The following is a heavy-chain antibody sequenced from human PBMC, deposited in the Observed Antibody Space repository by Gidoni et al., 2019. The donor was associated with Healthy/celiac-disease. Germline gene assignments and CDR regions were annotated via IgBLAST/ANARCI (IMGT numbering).Heavy chain of an antibody. CDR2: IWYDGSNK. Sequence: QVQLVESGGGVVQPGRSLRLSCAASGFTFSSYGMHWVRQAPGKGLEWVAVIWYDGSNKYYADSVKGRFTISRDNSKNTLYLQMNSLRAEDTAVYYCAREGVGGVYAFDIWGQGTMVTVSS. D-gene: IGHD3-3*01. CDR3: AREGVGGVYAFDI. J-gene: IGHJ3*02. V-gene: IGHV3-33*01. CDR1: GFTFSSYG.